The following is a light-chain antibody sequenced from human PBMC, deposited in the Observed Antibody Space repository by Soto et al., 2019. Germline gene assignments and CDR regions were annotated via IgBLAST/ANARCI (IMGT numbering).Light chain of an antibody. Sequence: QSVLTQSPSMSAAPGQKVTISCSGSSSNIENNYVSWYQQDPGTAPKLLIYDNNRRPSGIPDRFSGSKSGTSATLGITGLQPGDEAHYYCVTWDSSLSVVVFGGGTKLTVL. J-gene: IGLJ2*01. CDR2: DNN. V-gene: IGLV1-51*01. CDR1: SSNIENNY. CDR3: VTWDSSLSVVV.